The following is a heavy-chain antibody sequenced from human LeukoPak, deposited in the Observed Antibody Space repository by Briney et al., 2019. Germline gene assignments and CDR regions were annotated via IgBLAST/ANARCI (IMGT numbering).Heavy chain of an antibody. CDR3: ARVRWELLLEYYFDY. V-gene: IGHV1-69*13. CDR2: IIPIFGTA. J-gene: IGHJ4*02. D-gene: IGHD1-26*01. CDR1: GGTFSSYA. Sequence: ASVKVSCKASGGTFSSYAISWVRQAPGQGLEWMGGIIPIFGTANYAQKFQGRVTITADESTSTAYMELSSLRSEDTAVYYCARVRWELLLEYYFDYWGQGTLVTVSS.